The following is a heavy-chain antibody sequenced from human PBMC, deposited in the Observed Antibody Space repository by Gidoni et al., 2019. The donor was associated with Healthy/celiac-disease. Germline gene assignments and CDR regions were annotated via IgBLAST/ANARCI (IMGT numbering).Heavy chain of an antibody. CDR1: GYSFTSYW. CDR2: IYPGDSDT. Sequence: EVQLVQSGAEVKKPGESLKISCKGSGYSFTSYWIGWVRQMPGKGLEWMGIIYPGDSDTRYSPSFQGQVTISADKSISTAYLQWSSLKASDTAMYYCARLQYYYDSSGYYYYYYGMDVWGQGTTVTVSS. D-gene: IGHD3-22*01. V-gene: IGHV5-51*01. J-gene: IGHJ6*02. CDR3: ARLQYYYDSSGYYYYYYGMDV.